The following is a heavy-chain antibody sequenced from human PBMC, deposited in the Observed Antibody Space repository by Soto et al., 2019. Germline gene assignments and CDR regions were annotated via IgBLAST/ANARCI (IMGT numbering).Heavy chain of an antibody. CDR1: GCTFTSYA. CDR3: AIDDFSNDGYYYYGKDV. CDR2: INAVNGNT. J-gene: IGHJ6*02. Sequence: SVKVSCKVSGCTFTSYAMHSVRQAPEQNPEGMGSINAVNGNTKYSHKFPGRVTITRDTSACTAYMELCSLGSEHTAVYYCAIDDFSNDGYYYYGKDVGGQRTT. V-gene: IGHV1-3*01. D-gene: IGHD1-1*01.